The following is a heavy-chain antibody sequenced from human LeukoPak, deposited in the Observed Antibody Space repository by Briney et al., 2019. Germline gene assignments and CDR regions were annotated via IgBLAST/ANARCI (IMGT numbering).Heavy chain of an antibody. Sequence: SLRLSCAASGFTLADFAMHWGRHAPGGGLGWVSGSSWNSGSIDYADSVKGRFNISRDNAKNSLYLQMNSLRAEDTALYYCAKGHNWNDGAFDYWGQGTLVTVSS. CDR3: AKGHNWNDGAFDY. D-gene: IGHD1-20*01. J-gene: IGHJ4*02. CDR1: GFTLADFA. V-gene: IGHV3-9*01. CDR2: SSWNSGSI.